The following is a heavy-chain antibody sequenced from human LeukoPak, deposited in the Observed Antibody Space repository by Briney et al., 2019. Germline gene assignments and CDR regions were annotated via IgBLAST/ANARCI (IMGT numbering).Heavy chain of an antibody. CDR1: GYTFTGYY. Sequence: ASVTVSCKASGYTFTGYYMHWVRQAPGQGLEWMGWINPNSGGTNYAQKFQDRVTMTRDTSISTAYMELSRLRSDDTAVYYCAREGYSFDWFDPWGQGTLVTVSS. CDR2: INPNSGGT. J-gene: IGHJ5*02. D-gene: IGHD6-13*01. V-gene: IGHV1-2*02. CDR3: AREGYSFDWFDP.